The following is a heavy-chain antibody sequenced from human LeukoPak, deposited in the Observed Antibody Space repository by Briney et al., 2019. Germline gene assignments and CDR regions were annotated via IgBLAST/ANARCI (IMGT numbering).Heavy chain of an antibody. CDR1: GASGMSYC. J-gene: IGHJ4*02. V-gene: IGHV4-59*02. CDR2: IYYSGST. D-gene: IGHD3-10*01. CDR3: AREEGSGSLGF. Sequence: PSETLSLTCTVSGASGMSYCWNWVRQPPGKGLEWIGYIYYSGSTAYNPSLKSRVTMSVDTSKNQFSLKLSSVTTADTAVYYCAREEGSGSLGFWGQGTLVTVSS.